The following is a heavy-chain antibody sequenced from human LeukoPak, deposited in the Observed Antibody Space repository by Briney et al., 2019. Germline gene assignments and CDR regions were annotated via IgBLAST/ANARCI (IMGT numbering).Heavy chain of an antibody. CDR3: AREGYYGSGSYYSENYFDY. Sequence: PGGSLRLSRKASGFTFSSYPMDWVRQAPGKGLEWVAIISDDGTNKYYADSVKGRFTISRDDSNNTVYLQMNSLRAEDTAVYYCAREGYYGSGSYYSENYFDYWGQGTLVTVSS. CDR1: GFTFSSYP. J-gene: IGHJ4*02. D-gene: IGHD3-10*01. V-gene: IGHV3-30-3*01. CDR2: ISDDGTNK.